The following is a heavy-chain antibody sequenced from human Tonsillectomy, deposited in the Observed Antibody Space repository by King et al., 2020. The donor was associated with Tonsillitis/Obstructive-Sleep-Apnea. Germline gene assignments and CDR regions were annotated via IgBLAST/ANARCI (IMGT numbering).Heavy chain of an antibody. Sequence: VQLVESGGGLVKPGRSLRLSCSASGFTFGDHALSWFRQAPGRGLEWVGFIRSKAYGGTTEYAASVKGRFTISRDDSKSIANLQMDSLKTEDTAVYYCTRGLYRGRYLFDDWGQGTLVTVPS. CDR3: TRGLYRGRYLFDD. V-gene: IGHV3-49*05. D-gene: IGHD1-26*01. J-gene: IGHJ4*02. CDR2: IRSKAYGGTT. CDR1: GFTFGDHA.